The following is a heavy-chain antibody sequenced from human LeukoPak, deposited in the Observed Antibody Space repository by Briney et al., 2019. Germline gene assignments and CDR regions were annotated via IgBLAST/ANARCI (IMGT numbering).Heavy chain of an antibody. J-gene: IGHJ4*02. CDR1: GFTFSRYW. D-gene: IGHD2-15*01. CDR3: ERVDCSGGSCYFDY. V-gene: IGHV3-74*01. Sequence: PGGSVRLSCAASGFTFSRYWMHWVRQTPGKGLVWLSRINSDGSSTRYADSVKGRFTISRDNAKNTLDLQMSRLRAENTAVYYCERVDCSGGSCYFDYWGQGTLVTVSS. CDR2: INSDGSST.